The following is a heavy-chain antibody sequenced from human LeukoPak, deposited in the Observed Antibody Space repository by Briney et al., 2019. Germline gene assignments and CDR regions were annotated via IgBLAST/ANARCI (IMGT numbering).Heavy chain of an antibody. J-gene: IGHJ5*02. CDR2: ISGSGGST. CDR3: XXVXMNEEAYYDILTGPLSFDP. V-gene: IGHV3-23*01. Sequence: GGSLRLSCAASGLTFSSYGMSWVRQAPGKGLEWVSAISGSGGSTYYADSVKGRFTISRDNSKNTLYLQMNSLRAEDTDVNYCXXVXMNEEAYYDILTGPLSFDPWGQGTLVTVSS. D-gene: IGHD3-9*01. CDR1: GLTFSSYG.